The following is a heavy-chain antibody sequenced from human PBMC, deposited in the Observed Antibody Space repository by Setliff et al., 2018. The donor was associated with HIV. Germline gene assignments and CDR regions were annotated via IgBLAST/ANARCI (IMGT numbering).Heavy chain of an antibody. CDR1: GFTVSSNN. Sequence: PGGSLRLSCAASGFTVSSNNMTWVRQAPGKGLEWVSAIYDSGGTYYADSVKGRCTLSRDNSKNTVYLQMNSLRPEDTAVYYCARPRLYSNALEYWGQGTLVTVSS. V-gene: IGHV3-66*03. J-gene: IGHJ4*02. CDR2: IYDSGGT. CDR3: ARPRLYSNALEY. D-gene: IGHD6-13*01.